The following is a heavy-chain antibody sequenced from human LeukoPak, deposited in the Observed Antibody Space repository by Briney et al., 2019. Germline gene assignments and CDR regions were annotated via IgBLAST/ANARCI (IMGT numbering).Heavy chain of an antibody. CDR1: GGTXSSYA. D-gene: IGHD5-18*01. V-gene: IGHV1-69*04. CDR2: IIPILGIA. Sequence: SVKVSCKASGGTXSSYAISGVRQAPGQGLEWMGRIIPILGIANYAQKFQGRVTITADKSTSTAYMELSSLRSEDTAVYYCAREWRIQLYLPDYWGQGTLVTVSS. CDR3: AREWRIQLYLPDY. J-gene: IGHJ4*02.